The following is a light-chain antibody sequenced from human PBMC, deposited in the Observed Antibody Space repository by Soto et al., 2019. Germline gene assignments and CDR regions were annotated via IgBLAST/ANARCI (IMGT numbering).Light chain of an antibody. CDR1: QCVSFY. J-gene: IGKJ4*01. V-gene: IGKV3-11*01. Sequence: VLTQSPATLSLSPGETATFSCRASQCVSFYLAWYQQKPGQAPRLLIYDTSKRAPGFPARFSGSGSGTDFTLTITSVEPEDFAVYYCQQRNDWPPATFGGGTKVEIK. CDR3: QQRNDWPPAT. CDR2: DTS.